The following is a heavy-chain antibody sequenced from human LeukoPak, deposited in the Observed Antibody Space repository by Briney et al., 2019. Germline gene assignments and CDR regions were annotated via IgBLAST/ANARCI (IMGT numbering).Heavy chain of an antibody. V-gene: IGHV5-51*01. CDR3: ARHGHYYDSSGYYYPFDY. Sequence: GESLKISCTGSGYSFTSYWIGWVRQMPGKGLEWMGIIYLGDSDTRYSTSFQGQVTISSDKSISTTYMQWRSLKASDTAMYYCARHGHYYDSSGYYYPFDYWGQGTLVTVSS. CDR2: IYLGDSDT. J-gene: IGHJ4*02. D-gene: IGHD3-22*01. CDR1: GYSFTSYW.